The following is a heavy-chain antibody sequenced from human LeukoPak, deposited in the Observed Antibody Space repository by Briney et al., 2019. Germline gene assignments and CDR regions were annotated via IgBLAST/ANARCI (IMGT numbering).Heavy chain of an antibody. J-gene: IGHJ3*02. CDR2: IIPIFGTA. Sequence: SVTVSCKASGGTFSSYAISWVRQAPGQGLEWMGGIIPIFGTANYAQKFQGRVTITADESTSTAYMELSSLRSEDTAVYYCARDRGYYDSSGYDAFDIWGQGTMVTVSS. CDR3: ARDRGYYDSSGYDAFDI. V-gene: IGHV1-69*13. CDR1: GGTFSSYA. D-gene: IGHD3-22*01.